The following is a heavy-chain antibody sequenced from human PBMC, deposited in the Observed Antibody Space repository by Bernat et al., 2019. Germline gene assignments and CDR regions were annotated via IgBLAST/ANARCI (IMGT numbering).Heavy chain of an antibody. CDR3: ARGSLAVAGVNWFDP. V-gene: IGHV4-34*01. CDR2: INHSGST. CDR1: GLTFSSYV. J-gene: IGHJ5*02. Sequence: GSLRLSCAASGLTFSSYVMIWVRQAPGKGLEWIGEINHSGSTNYNPSLKSRVTISVDTSKNQFSLKLSSVTAADTAVYYCARGSLAVAGVNWFDPWGQGTLVTVSS. D-gene: IGHD6-19*01.